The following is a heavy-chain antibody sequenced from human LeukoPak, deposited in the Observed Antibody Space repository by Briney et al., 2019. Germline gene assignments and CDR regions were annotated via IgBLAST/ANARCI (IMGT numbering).Heavy chain of an antibody. J-gene: IGHJ4*02. V-gene: IGHV3-43*02. D-gene: IGHD4-17*01. CDR2: ISGDGGST. Sequence: RSGGSLRLSCAASGFTFDDYAMHWVRHAPGKGMEWVSLISGDGGSTYYADSVQPRFTISRDNSKNSLYLQMNSLRTEDTALYYCAKDWTGDYVIDYWGQGTLVTVSS. CDR1: GFTFDDYA. CDR3: AKDWTGDYVIDY.